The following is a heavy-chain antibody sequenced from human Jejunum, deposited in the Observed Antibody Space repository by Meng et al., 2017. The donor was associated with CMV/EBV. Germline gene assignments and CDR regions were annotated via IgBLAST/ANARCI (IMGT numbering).Heavy chain of an antibody. CDR3: LRGSGGSV. CDR2: IYYSGST. CDR1: GGSISSRSYY. J-gene: IGHJ1*01. Sequence: QLQLQEAGPGLVKPSETLSLTCTVSGGSISSRSYYWGWIRQPPGKGLGWIGSIYYSGSTYYNPSLKSRVTISVDTSKNQFFLKLSSVTAADTAVYHCLRGSGGSVWGQGTLVTVSS. D-gene: IGHD3-10*01. V-gene: IGHV4-39*07.